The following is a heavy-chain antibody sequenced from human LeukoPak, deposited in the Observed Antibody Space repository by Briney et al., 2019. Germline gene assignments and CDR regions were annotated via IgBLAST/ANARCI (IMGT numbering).Heavy chain of an antibody. V-gene: IGHV3-7*01. D-gene: IGHD3-22*01. CDR3: ARDLGVVVAYVDY. J-gene: IGHJ4*02. CDR1: GFTFSSYW. CDR2: IREDGSEK. Sequence: GGSLRLSCAASGFTFSSYWMSWVRQAPGKGLEWVADIREDGSEKYYVDSVKGRFTISRDNAKNSLYLQMNSLRAEDTAVYYCARDLGVVVAYVDYWGQGTLVTVSS.